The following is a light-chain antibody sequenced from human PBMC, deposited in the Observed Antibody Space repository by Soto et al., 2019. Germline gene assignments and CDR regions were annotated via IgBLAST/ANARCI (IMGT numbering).Light chain of an antibody. Sequence: EIVLTQSPGTLSLSPGERATLSCRASQSVRSSYLAWYQQRPGQAPRLLIYGASTRATDIPDRFSGSGSGTDFTLTISRLEPEDFAVYYCQQYGSSLFTFGPGTKVDIK. CDR2: GAS. CDR1: QSVRSSY. V-gene: IGKV3-20*01. CDR3: QQYGSSLFT. J-gene: IGKJ3*01.